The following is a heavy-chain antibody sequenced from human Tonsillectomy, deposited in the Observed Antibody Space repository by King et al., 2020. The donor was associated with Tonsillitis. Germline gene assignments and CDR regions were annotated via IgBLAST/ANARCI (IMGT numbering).Heavy chain of an antibody. J-gene: IGHJ4*02. D-gene: IGHD3-10*01. Sequence: DVQLQESGGGLVQPGGSLRLSCAASGFTFSSYAMSWVRQAPGKGLEGVSAISVSGGSTYYADSVKGRFTISRDNPKNTPYLQMTSLRAEDTAVYNCTKDHYGSGSYYTGPLDYWGQGTLVTVSS. CDR3: TKDHYGSGSYYTGPLDY. CDR1: GFTFSSYA. V-gene: IGHV3-23*01. CDR2: ISVSGGST.